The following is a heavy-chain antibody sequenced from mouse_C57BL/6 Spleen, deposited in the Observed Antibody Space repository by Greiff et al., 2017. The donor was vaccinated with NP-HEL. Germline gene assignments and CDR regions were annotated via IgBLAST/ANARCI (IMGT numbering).Heavy chain of an antibody. D-gene: IGHD2-4*01. CDR1: GFTFSSYT. CDR2: ISGGGGNT. V-gene: IGHV5-9*01. CDR3: ARLGLRRDYYAMDY. J-gene: IGHJ4*01. Sequence: EVQLVESGGGLVKPGGSLKLSCAASGFTFSSYTMSWVRQTPEKRLEWVATISGGGGNTYYPDSVKGRFTISRDNAKNTLYLQMSSLRSEDTALYYCARLGLRRDYYAMDYWGQGTSVTVSS.